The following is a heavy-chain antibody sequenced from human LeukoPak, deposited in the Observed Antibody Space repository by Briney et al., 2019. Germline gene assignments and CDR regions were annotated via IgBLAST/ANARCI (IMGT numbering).Heavy chain of an antibody. CDR3: ARQTLGYSYGYDY. Sequence: SETLSLTCTVSGGSISSSSYYWGWIRQPPGKGLEWIVSIYYSGNTYYNPSLKSRVTISVDTSKNQFSLKLSSVTAADTAVYYCARQTLGYSYGYDYWGQGTLVTVSS. J-gene: IGHJ4*02. D-gene: IGHD5-18*01. V-gene: IGHV4-39*01. CDR1: GGSISSSSYY. CDR2: IYYSGNT.